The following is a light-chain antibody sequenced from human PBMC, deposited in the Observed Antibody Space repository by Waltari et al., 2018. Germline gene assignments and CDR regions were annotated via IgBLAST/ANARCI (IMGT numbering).Light chain of an antibody. J-gene: IGKJ1*01. V-gene: IGKV3-20*01. CDR3: QHHFRLPAT. CDR2: ASS. Sequence: LVLKQSPGTLSLSPGGRATLSCRASQKIGHYLAWYQQKPGQAPRPLSYASSTRATGIPDRFSGSGSWADFSLTITGLEPDDFAVYYCQHHFRLPATFGQGTKV. CDR1: QKIGHY.